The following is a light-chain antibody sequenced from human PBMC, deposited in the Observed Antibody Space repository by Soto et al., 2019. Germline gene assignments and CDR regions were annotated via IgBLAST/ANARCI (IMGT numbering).Light chain of an antibody. V-gene: IGKV3D-20*02. CDR3: QQRHNWPIT. CDR1: QSVSSNY. J-gene: IGKJ5*01. CDR2: GAS. Sequence: EIVMTQSPGTLSLSPGETATLSCRASQSVSSNYVAWFHQKPGQAPRLLIYGASSRATGVPARFSGSGSGTDFTLTISGLEPADLGVYYCQQRHNWPITFGQGTRLEI.